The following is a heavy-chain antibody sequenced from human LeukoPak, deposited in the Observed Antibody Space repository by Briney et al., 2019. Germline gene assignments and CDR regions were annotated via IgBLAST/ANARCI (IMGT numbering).Heavy chain of an antibody. J-gene: IGHJ4*02. CDR2: INHSGST. V-gene: IGHV4-34*01. Sequence: SETLSLTCTVSGGSISSYYWSWIRQPPGKGLEWIGEINHSGSTNYNPSLKSRVTISVDTSKNQFSLKLSSVTAADTAVYYCARLRIRWYYFDYWGQGTLVTVSS. CDR3: ARLRIRWYYFDY. CDR1: GGSISSYY. D-gene: IGHD1-14*01.